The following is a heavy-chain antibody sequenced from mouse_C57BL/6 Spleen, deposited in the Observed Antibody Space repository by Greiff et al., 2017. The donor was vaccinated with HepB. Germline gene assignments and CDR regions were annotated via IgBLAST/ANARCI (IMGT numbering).Heavy chain of an antibody. J-gene: IGHJ2*01. Sequence: VQLQESGAELAKPGASVKLSCKASGYTFTSYWMHWVKQRPGQGLEWIGYINPSSGYTKYNQKFKDKATLTADKSSSTAYMQLSSLTYGDSAVYYCARRATVVDDYFDYWGQGTTLTVSS. V-gene: IGHV1-7*01. CDR1: GYTFTSYW. CDR3: ARRATVVDDYFDY. D-gene: IGHD1-1*01. CDR2: INPSSGYT.